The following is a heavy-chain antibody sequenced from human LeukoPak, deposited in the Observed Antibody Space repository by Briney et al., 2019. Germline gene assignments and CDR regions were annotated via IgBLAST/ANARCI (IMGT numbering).Heavy chain of an antibody. CDR2: FDPEDGET. V-gene: IGHV1-24*01. D-gene: IGHD1-26*01. CDR1: GYTLTELS. Sequence: ASVKVSCKVSGYTLTELSMHWVRQAPGKGLEWMGGFDPEDGETIYAQKFQGRVTMTEDTSTDTAYMELSSLRAEDTAVYYCASGGIVGATKALCAFDIWGQGTMVTVSS. J-gene: IGHJ3*02. CDR3: ASGGIVGATKALCAFDI.